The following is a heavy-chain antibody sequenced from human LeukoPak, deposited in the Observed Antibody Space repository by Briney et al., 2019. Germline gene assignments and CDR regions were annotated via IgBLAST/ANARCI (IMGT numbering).Heavy chain of an antibody. CDR2: IYTTGST. CDR1: GGSISSYY. V-gene: IGHV4-4*07. Sequence: SRTLSPTCTLAGGSISSYYSSWIRQPAGKGLEWIGRIYTTGSTGYNPSLKSRVTMSVDTSKNQFSLKLSSVTAADTAVYYCARVDVRAAYFDYWGQRTLVTVS. CDR3: ARVDVRAAYFDY. J-gene: IGHJ4*02. D-gene: IGHD2-21*01.